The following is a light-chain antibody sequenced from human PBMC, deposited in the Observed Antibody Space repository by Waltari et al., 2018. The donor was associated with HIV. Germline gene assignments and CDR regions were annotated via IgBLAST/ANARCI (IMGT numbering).Light chain of an antibody. CDR1: SSNIGRNP. CDR3: AARDDSLNGPWV. V-gene: IGLV1-44*01. J-gene: IGLJ3*02. CDR2: SNN. Sequence: SCSGSSSNIGRNPVNWYQQLPGTAPKLLIYSNNQRPSGVPDRFSGSKSGTSASLAISGLQSEDEAEFYCAARDDSLNGPWVFGGGTKLTVL.